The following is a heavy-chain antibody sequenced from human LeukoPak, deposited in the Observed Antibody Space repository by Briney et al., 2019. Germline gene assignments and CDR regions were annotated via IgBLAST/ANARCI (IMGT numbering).Heavy chain of an antibody. V-gene: IGHV3-66*01. CDR1: RFTVSSNY. J-gene: IGHJ4*02. D-gene: IGHD4-17*01. CDR3: ARDSISYGDYVAFDY. CDR2: IYIGGST. Sequence: GGSLRLSCAVSRFTVSSNYMSWVRQAPGKGLEWVSVIYIGGSTYYADSVKGRFTISRDNSKNTLYLQMNSLRAEDTAVYYCARDSISYGDYVAFDYWGQGTLVIVSS.